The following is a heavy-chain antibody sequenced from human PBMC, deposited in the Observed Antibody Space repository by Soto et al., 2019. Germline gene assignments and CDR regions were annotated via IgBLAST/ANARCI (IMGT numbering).Heavy chain of an antibody. D-gene: IGHD2-2*01. CDR2: ISYDGSNK. J-gene: IGHJ6*02. Sequence: GGSLRLSCAASGFTFSSYGMHWVRQAPGKGLEWVAVISYDGSNKYYADSVKGRFTISRDNSKNTLYLQMNSLRAEDTAVYYCAKDWGLVPAAWSQDRYYYYGMDVWGQGTTVTVSS. CDR3: AKDWGLVPAAWSQDRYYYYGMDV. V-gene: IGHV3-30*18. CDR1: GFTFSSYG.